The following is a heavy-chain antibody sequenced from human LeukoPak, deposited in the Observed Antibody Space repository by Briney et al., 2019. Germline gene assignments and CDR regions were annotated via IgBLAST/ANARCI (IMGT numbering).Heavy chain of an antibody. CDR2: ISAYNGNT. CDR3: ARDSHAVSFFYFQH. CDR1: GYCFTSYG. D-gene: IGHD1-26*01. Sequence: ASVKVSCKASGYCFTSYGVSWVRQAPGQGLEWMGWISAYNGNTNYAQNLQGRVTMTTDTFTSTAYMELRSLRSDDTAVYYCARDSHAVSFFYFQHWGQGTLVTVSS. J-gene: IGHJ1*01. V-gene: IGHV1-18*01.